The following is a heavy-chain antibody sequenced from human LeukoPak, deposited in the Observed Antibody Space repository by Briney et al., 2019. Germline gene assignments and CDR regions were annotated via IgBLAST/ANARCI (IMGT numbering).Heavy chain of an antibody. CDR2: INHSGST. V-gene: IGHV4-34*01. CDR1: GGSFSGYY. D-gene: IGHD6-13*01. CDR3: ARGSSSWHEFDY. J-gene: IGHJ4*02. Sequence: PSETLSLTCAVYGGSFSGYYWSWIRQPPGKGLEWIGEINHSGSTNYNPSLKSRVTISVDKSKNQFSLKLSSVTAADTAVYYCARGSSSWHEFDYWGQGTLVTVSS.